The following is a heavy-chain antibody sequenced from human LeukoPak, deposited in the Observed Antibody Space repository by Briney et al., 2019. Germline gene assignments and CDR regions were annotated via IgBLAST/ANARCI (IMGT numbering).Heavy chain of an antibody. D-gene: IGHD3-22*01. Sequence: ASVKVSCKASGYTFTGYYMHWVRQAPGQGLEWMGWINPNSGGTNYAQKFQGRVTMTRDTSISTAYMELSRLRSDDTAVYYCARGDGYYYDSSGYYRAFVIWGQGTMVTVSS. CDR2: INPNSGGT. CDR3: ARGDGYYYDSSGYYRAFVI. CDR1: GYTFTGYY. V-gene: IGHV1-2*02. J-gene: IGHJ3*02.